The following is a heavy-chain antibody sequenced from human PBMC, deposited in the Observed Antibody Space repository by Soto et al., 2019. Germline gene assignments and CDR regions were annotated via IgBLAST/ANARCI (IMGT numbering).Heavy chain of an antibody. CDR2: FDPEDGET. CDR1: VYSPTSLS. Sequence: XSGNFYCKGPVYSPTSLSLHCVRPAPGKGLEWMGGFDPEDGETIYAQKFQGRVTMTEDTSTDTAYMELSSLRSEDTAVYYCATDLKYSSGWYRGYYYYGMDVWGQGTTVTVSS. J-gene: IGHJ6*02. D-gene: IGHD6-19*01. V-gene: IGHV1-24*01. CDR3: ATDLKYSSGWYRGYYYYGMDV.